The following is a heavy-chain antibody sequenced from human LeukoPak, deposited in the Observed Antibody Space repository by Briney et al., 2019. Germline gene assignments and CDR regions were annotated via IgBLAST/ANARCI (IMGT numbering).Heavy chain of an antibody. Sequence: GGSLRLSCAASGFTFSNAWMSWVRQAPGKGLVWVSRIGDDGGDPSYADSVKGRFTISRDNAKSTLYLQMTSLTAEDTAVYYCVSFYETYWGRGTLVTVSS. J-gene: IGHJ4*02. CDR3: VSFYETY. CDR2: IGDDGGDP. D-gene: IGHD2/OR15-2a*01. CDR1: GFTFSNAW. V-gene: IGHV3-74*01.